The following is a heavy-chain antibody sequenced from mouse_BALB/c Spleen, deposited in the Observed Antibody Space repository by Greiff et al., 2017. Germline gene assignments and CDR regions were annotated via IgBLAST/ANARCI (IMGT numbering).Heavy chain of an antibody. J-gene: IGHJ2*01. CDR2: ISDGGSYT. CDR1: GFTFSDYY. Sequence: DVQLQESGGGLVKPGGSLKLSCAASGFTFSDYYMYWVRQTPEKRLEWVATISDGGSYTYYPDSVKGRFTISRDNAKNNLYLQMSSLKSEDTAMYYCARDEDYDHYFDYWGQGTTLTVSS. V-gene: IGHV5-4*02. CDR3: ARDEDYDHYFDY. D-gene: IGHD2-4*01.